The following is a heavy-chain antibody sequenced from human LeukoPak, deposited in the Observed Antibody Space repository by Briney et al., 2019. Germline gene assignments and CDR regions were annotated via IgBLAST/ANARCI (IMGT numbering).Heavy chain of an antibody. CDR3: TTDFFDWLFYQY. V-gene: IGHV3-15*01. J-gene: IGHJ4*02. CDR1: GFTFSNAW. CDR2: IKSKTDGGTT. Sequence: PGGSLRLSCAASGFTFSNAWMSWVRQAPGKGLEWVGRIKSKTDGGTTDYAAPVKGRFTISRDDSKNTLYLQMNSLKTEDTAVHYCTTDFFDWLFYQYWGQGTLVTASS. D-gene: IGHD3-9*01.